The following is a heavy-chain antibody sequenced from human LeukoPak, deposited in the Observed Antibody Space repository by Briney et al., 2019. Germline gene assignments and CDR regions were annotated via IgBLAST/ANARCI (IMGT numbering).Heavy chain of an antibody. D-gene: IGHD3-22*01. CDR3: AKDHYYDSSGHP. Sequence: PGGSLRLSCAASGFTFNNYAVTWVRQAPGKGLEWVSGITGNGGTTDYADSVKGRFTISRDNSKNTLYLQMNSLRAEDSAVYYCAKDHYYDSSGHPWGQGTLVTVSS. CDR2: ITGNGGTT. CDR1: GFTFNNYA. J-gene: IGHJ5*02. V-gene: IGHV3-23*01.